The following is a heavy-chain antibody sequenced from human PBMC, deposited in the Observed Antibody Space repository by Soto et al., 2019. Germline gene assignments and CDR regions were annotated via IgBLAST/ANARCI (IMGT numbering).Heavy chain of an antibody. J-gene: IGHJ4*02. CDR1: GFSFSSYG. D-gene: IGHD3-22*01. CDR3: ARDQTDSGGYSEY. V-gene: IGHV3-33*01. Sequence: GGSLRLSCKASGFSFSSYGMHWIRQAPGKGLEWVAISWNDGSNEYYADSVKGRFTISRDNSKNTLYLQLNNLRAEDTAVYFCARDQTDSGGYSEYWGQGTLVTVSS. CDR2: SWNDGSNE.